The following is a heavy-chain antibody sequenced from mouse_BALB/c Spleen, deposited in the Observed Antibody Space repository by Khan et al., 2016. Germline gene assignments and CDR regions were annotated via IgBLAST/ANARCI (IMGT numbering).Heavy chain of an antibody. Sequence: EVKLLESGGGLVQPGGSLKLSCAASGFDFSRYWMSWVRQAPGKGLEWIGEINPDSSTINYTPSLKDKFIISRDNANNTLYLQMSKVRAEDTALYYWARAGYYGYLAYWGQGTLVTVSA. V-gene: IGHV4-1*02. CDR1: GFDFSRYW. CDR2: INPDSSTI. D-gene: IGHD1-1*01. J-gene: IGHJ3*01. CDR3: ARAGYYGYLAY.